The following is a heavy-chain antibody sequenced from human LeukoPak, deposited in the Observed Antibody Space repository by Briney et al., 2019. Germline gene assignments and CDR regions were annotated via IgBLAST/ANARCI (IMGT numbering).Heavy chain of an antibody. Sequence: SETLSLTCTVSGGSISSYYWSWIRQPAGKGLEWIGRIYTSGSTNYNPSLKSRVTMSVDTSKNQFSLKLSSVTAADTAMYYCARRYSSSWYGCCWFDPWGQGTLVTVSS. CDR3: ARRYSSSWYGCCWFDP. J-gene: IGHJ5*02. V-gene: IGHV4-4*07. CDR2: IYTSGST. D-gene: IGHD6-13*01. CDR1: GGSISSYY.